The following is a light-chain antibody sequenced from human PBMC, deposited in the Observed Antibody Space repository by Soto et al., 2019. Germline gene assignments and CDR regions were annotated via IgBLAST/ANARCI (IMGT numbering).Light chain of an antibody. V-gene: IGLV2-23*02. CDR2: EVD. Sequence: QSALTQPASVSGFPGQSITISCTGTTNDVGSYNLVSWYQHLPDKAPKLMVYEVDKRPSGVSKRFSGSKSGIPASLAISGLQAEEEADYYCCSYAGDCPFVVFGGGTKLTVL. CDR1: TNDVGSYNL. CDR3: CSYAGDCPFVV. J-gene: IGLJ2*01.